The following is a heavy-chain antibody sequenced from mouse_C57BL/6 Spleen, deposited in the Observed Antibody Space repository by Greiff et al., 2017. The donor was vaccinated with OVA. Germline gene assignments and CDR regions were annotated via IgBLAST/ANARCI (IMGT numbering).Heavy chain of an antibody. J-gene: IGHJ1*03. CDR1: GYTFTDYN. V-gene: IGHV1-18*01. D-gene: IGHD1-1*01. Sequence: VQLQQSGPELVKPGASVKIPCKASGYTFTDYNMDWVKQSHGQSLEWIGDINPNNGGTIYNQKFKGKATLTVDKSSSTAYMELRSLTSEDTAVYYCASRGGCGSSSLYWYLDVWGKGTTVTVSS. CDR2: INPNNGGT. CDR3: ASRGGCGSSSLYWYLDV.